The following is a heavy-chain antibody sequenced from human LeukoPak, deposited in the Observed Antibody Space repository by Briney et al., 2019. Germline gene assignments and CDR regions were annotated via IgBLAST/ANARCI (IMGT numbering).Heavy chain of an antibody. J-gene: IGHJ4*02. CDR2: TTTSDGNT. V-gene: IGHV3-23*01. Sequence: GGSLRLSCAASGFTFSSYTMSWVRQAPGKGLEWVSTTTTSDGNTYYADSVKGRFTVSRDNSKNTLFLQMNSLRAEDTAVYYCAKDGGLWVSAHWGDSWGRGTLVTVSS. CDR1: GFTFSSYT. D-gene: IGHD7-27*01. CDR3: AKDGGLWVSAHWGDS.